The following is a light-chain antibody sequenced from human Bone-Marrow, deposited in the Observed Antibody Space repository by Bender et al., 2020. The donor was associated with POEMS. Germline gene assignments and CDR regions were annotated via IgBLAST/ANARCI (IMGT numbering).Light chain of an antibody. CDR1: NLGNRY. CDR2: QDN. V-gene: IGLV3-1*01. Sequence: SYGLTQPPSVSVSPGQTATITFSGDNLGNRYACWYQQRPGQSPVLVIYQDNKRPSGIPERFSGSNSGNTATLTVSGTQAMDEADYYCQAWDTTTVLFGGGTKLTVL. J-gene: IGLJ3*02. CDR3: QAWDTTTVL.